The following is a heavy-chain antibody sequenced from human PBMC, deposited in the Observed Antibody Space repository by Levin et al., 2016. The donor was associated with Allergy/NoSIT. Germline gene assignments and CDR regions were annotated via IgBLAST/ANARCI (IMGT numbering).Heavy chain of an antibody. V-gene: IGHV3-23*01. CDR1: GFTFSTCP. Sequence: GESLKISCEASGFTFSTCPMSWVRQAPGKGLEWVSGVSFSGGGTYYADSVKGRFSISRDNSRNMVYLEMNSLRVEDTAVYYCAKELGLAFGELFSAPLYWYGLDAWGQGTTVTVS. CDR3: AKELGLAFGELFSAPLYWYGLDA. D-gene: IGHD3-10*01. CDR2: VSFSGGGT. J-gene: IGHJ6*02.